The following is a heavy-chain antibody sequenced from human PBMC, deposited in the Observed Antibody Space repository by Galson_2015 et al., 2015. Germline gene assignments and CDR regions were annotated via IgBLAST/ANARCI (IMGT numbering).Heavy chain of an antibody. D-gene: IGHD3-10*01. CDR2: IRSKANDYAT. CDR3: TSSIWFGEQRLLDY. CDR1: GFTFSGSA. J-gene: IGHJ4*02. V-gene: IGHV3-73*01. Sequence: PRLSCAASGFTFSGSAMHWVRQASGKGLEWVGRIRSKANDYATAYAASVKGRFTISRDDSKNTAHLQMNSLKTEDTAVYYCTSSIWFGEQRLLDYWGQGTLVTVSS.